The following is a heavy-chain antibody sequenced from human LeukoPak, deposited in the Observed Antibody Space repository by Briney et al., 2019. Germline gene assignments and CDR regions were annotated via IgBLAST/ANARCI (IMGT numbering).Heavy chain of an antibody. CDR2: IYSGGST. CDR3: ARDVRVISGYSPSYFDY. J-gene: IGHJ4*02. CDR1: GFTVSSNY. V-gene: IGHV3-53*01. Sequence: GGSLRLSCAASGFTVSSNYMSWVRQAPGKGLEWVSVIYSGGSTYYAGSVKGRFTISRDNSKNTLYLQMNSLRAEDTAVYYRARDVRVISGYSPSYFDYWGQGTLVTVSS. D-gene: IGHD5-18*01.